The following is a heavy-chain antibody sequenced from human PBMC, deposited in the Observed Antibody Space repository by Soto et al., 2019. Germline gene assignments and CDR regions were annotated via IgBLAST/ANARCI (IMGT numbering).Heavy chain of an antibody. CDR1: GGSISSGVYS. CDR3: ARAHYGDYGYGMDV. Sequence: TSEPLSLTCAVSGGSISSGVYSLSWIRQPPGKGLEWIGYVYHSGSTYYNPSLKSRVTISVDRSKNQFSLKLSSVTAADTAVYYCARAHYGDYGYGMDVWGQGTTVTVSS. D-gene: IGHD4-17*01. CDR2: VYHSGST. J-gene: IGHJ6*02. V-gene: IGHV4-30-2*01.